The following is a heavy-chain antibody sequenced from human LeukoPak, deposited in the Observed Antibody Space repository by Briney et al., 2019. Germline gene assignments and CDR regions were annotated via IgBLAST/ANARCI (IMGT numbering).Heavy chain of an antibody. J-gene: IGHJ4*02. CDR3: AKSTPDY. CDR2: ISGSGDIT. CDR1: QFIFNYFG. V-gene: IGHV3-23*01. Sequence: GGSLRLSCAASQFIFNYFGMIWVRQAPGKGLEWVAAISGSGDITYYADSVKGRFTISRDNSKNTLYLRMNSLRAEDTAVYYCAKSTPDYWGQGTLVTVSS.